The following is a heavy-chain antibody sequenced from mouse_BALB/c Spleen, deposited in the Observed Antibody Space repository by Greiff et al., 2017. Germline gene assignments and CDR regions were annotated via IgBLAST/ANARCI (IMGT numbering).Heavy chain of an antibody. CDR1: GFTFSSFG. CDR3: ATGNAYYGNYGYYAMDY. Sequence: DVMLVESGGGLVQPGGSRKLSCAASGFTFSSFGMHWVRQAPEKGLEWVAYISSGSSTIYYADTVKGRFTISRDNPKNTLFLQMTSLRSEDTAMYYCATGNAYYGNYGYYAMDYWGQGTSVTVSS. D-gene: IGHD2-10*01. V-gene: IGHV5-17*02. CDR2: ISSGSSTI. J-gene: IGHJ4*01.